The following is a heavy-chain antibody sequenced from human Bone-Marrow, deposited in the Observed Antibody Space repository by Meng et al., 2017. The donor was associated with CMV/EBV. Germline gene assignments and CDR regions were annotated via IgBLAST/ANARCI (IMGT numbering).Heavy chain of an antibody. D-gene: IGHD6-13*01. V-gene: IGHV4-59*01. CDR3: ARKIPMGGSWTEAFDI. CDR1: GGSISSYY. Sequence: GSLRLSCTVSGGSISSYYWNWIRQSPGKGLEWIGYIYYSGNTNYNPSLESRVTISVDTSKNQFSLNVNSVTTADTAVYYCARKIPMGGSWTEAFDIWGQGIMITVSS. CDR2: IYYSGNT. J-gene: IGHJ3*02.